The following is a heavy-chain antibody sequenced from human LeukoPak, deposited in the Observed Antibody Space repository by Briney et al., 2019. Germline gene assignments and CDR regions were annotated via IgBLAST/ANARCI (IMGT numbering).Heavy chain of an antibody. J-gene: IGHJ4*02. CDR1: GYSFTSYW. CDR2: IYPGDSDT. D-gene: IGHD3-22*01. CDR3: ARSGEDYYDSSGYPYFDY. Sequence: GESLKISCKGSGYSFTSYWIGWVRQMPGKGLEWMGIIYPGDSDTRYSPSFQGQVTISADKSISTAYLQWSSLKASDTAMYYCARSGEDYYDSSGYPYFDYWGQGTLVTVSS. V-gene: IGHV5-51*01.